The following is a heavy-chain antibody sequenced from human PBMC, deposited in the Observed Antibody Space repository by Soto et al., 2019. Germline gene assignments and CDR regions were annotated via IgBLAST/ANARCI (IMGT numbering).Heavy chain of an antibody. D-gene: IGHD3-3*01. CDR1: GGSISSYY. CDR2: IYYSGST. V-gene: IGHV4-59*01. Sequence: SETLSLTCTVSGGSISSYYWTWIRQPPGKGLEWIGYIYYSGSTYYNPSLKSRVTISVDTSKNQFSLRLNSVTAADTAVYYCARGGQDFWSGPFDYWGQGALVTVSS. J-gene: IGHJ4*02. CDR3: ARGGQDFWSGPFDY.